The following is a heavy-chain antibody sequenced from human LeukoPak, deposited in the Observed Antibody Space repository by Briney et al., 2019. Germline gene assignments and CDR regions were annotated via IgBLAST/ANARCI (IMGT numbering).Heavy chain of an antibody. V-gene: IGHV4-59*01. D-gene: IGHD3-16*02. CDR1: GGSISSYY. CDR2: IYYSGST. CDR3: ARDTPVWGSYRRVYFDY. J-gene: IGHJ4*02. Sequence: TSETLSLTCTVSGGSISSYYWSWIRQPPGKGLEWIGYIYYSGSTNYNPSLKSRVTISVDTSKNQFSLKLSSVTAADTAVYYCARDTPVWGSYRRVYFDYWGQGTLVTVSS.